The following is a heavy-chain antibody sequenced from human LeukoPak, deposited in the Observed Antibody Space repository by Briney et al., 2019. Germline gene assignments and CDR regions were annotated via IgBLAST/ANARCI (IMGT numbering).Heavy chain of an antibody. CDR2: IYYSGST. V-gene: IGHV4-39*01. J-gene: IGHJ4*02. CDR3: ASNGVVANTYYFDY. D-gene: IGHD3-22*01. Sequence: SETLSLTCTVSGGSISSSSYYWGWIRQPPGKGLEWIGSIYYSGSTYYNPSLKSRVTISVDTSKNQFSLKLNSVTAADTAVYYCASNGVVANTYYFDYWGQGTLVTVSS. CDR1: GGSISSSSYY.